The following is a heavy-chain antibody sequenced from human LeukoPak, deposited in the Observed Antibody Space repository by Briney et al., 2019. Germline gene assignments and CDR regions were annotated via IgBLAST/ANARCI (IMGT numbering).Heavy chain of an antibody. Sequence: SETLSLTCTVSGGSISSYYWSWIRQPPGKGLEWIGYIYYSGSTNYNPSLKSRVTISVDTFKNQFSLKLSSVTAADTAVYYCARSVRKYQLLRRFDTYYFDYWGQGTLVTVSS. V-gene: IGHV4-59*01. CDR2: IYYSGST. CDR1: GGSISSYY. CDR3: ARSVRKYQLLRRFDTYYFDY. J-gene: IGHJ4*02. D-gene: IGHD2-2*01.